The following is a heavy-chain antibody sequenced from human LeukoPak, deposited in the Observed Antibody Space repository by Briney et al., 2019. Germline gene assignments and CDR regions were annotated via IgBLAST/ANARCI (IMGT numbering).Heavy chain of an antibody. V-gene: IGHV4-39*01. CDR1: GGSISSSSYY. Sequence: TETLSLTCTVSGGSISSSSYYWGWIRQPPGKGLEWIGSSYYSGSTYYDPSLKSRVTISVDASKNQFSLKLSSVTAADTAVYYCARHQVGATTPPLAYYFDYWGQGTLVTVSS. J-gene: IGHJ4*02. CDR2: SYYSGST. D-gene: IGHD1-26*01. CDR3: ARHQVGATTPPLAYYFDY.